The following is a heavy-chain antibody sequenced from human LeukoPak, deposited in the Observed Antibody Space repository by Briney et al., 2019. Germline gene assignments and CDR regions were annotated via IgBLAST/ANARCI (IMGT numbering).Heavy chain of an antibody. J-gene: IGHJ3*02. CDR1: GYTFTNYV. D-gene: IGHD3-16*02. Sequence: ASVKVSCKASGYTFTNYVISWVRQAPGQGLEWMGWINPNTGNPTYAQGLTGRFVFSFDNSVSKTYLQISSLKAEDTAVYYCAISSFGYRGRPPPDFDIWGQGTMGTVSS. CDR2: INPNTGNP. V-gene: IGHV7-4-1*02. CDR3: AISSFGYRGRPPPDFDI.